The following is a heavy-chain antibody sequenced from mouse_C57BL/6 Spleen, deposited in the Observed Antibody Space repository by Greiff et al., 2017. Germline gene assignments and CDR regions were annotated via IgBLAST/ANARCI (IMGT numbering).Heavy chain of an antibody. D-gene: IGHD2-5*01. Sequence: DVKLVESGGGLVKPGGSLKLSCAASGFTFSDYGMHWVRKAPEKGLEWVAYISSGSSTIYYADTVKGRFTISRDNAKNTLFLQMTSLRSEDTAMYYCARGDSNGYFDVWGTGTTVTVSS. CDR3: ARGDSNGYFDV. CDR1: GFTFSDYG. J-gene: IGHJ1*03. CDR2: ISSGSSTI. V-gene: IGHV5-17*01.